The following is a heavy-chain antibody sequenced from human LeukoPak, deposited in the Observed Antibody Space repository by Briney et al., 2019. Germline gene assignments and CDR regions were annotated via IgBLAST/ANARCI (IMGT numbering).Heavy chain of an antibody. CDR2: ISWNSGSI. V-gene: IGHV3-9*01. CDR1: GFTFDDYA. Sequence: GRSLRLSCAASGFTFDDYAMHWVRQAPGKGLEWVSGISWNSGSIGYADSVKGRFTISRDNSKNTLYLQMNSLRAEDTAVYYCAKDLKNLDYYDSSGGDYWGQGTLVTVSS. D-gene: IGHD3-22*01. J-gene: IGHJ4*02. CDR3: AKDLKNLDYYDSSGGDY.